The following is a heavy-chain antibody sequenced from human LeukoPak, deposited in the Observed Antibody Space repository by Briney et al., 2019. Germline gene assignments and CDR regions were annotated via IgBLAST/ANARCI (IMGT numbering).Heavy chain of an antibody. CDR2: ISYDGSDK. D-gene: IGHD2-21*02. J-gene: IGHJ4*02. V-gene: IGHV3-30*04. Sequence: GSLRLSCAASGFTFSSYAMSWVRQAPGKGLEWVAVISYDGSDKYYADSVKGRFTISRDNSKNSLFLQMNSLRAEDTAVYFCARDVGGGDTFDYWGQGTLVTVSS. CDR1: GFTFSSYA. CDR3: ARDVGGGDTFDY.